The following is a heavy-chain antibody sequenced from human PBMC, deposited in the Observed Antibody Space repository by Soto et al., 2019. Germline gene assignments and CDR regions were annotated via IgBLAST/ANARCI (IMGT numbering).Heavy chain of an antibody. CDR3: TRDIAGKGAY. J-gene: IGHJ4*02. V-gene: IGHV3-74*01. CDR1: GFTFSSYW. D-gene: IGHD3-10*01. CDR2: IDEYGSTI. Sequence: GGSLRLSCAASGFTFSSYWMHWVRQVPGKGLLWVSRIDEYGSTINYADSVKGRFTISRDNARNTLYLEMNSLRAEDTALYYCTRDIAGKGAYWGPGTLVTVSS.